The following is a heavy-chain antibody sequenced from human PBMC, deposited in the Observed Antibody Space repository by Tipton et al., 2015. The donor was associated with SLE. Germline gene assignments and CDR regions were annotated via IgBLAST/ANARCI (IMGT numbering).Heavy chain of an antibody. Sequence: TLSLTCTVSGASISSYYWSWIRQPPGKGLEWIGYIYYSGSTIHNPSLKSRVTISVDTSKNQFSLKLSSVTAADTAVYYCARHRDDDILTGYYRGDAFDIWGQGTMVTVSS. V-gene: IGHV4-59*08. J-gene: IGHJ3*02. CDR2: IYYSGST. CDR1: GASISSYY. CDR3: ARHRDDDILTGYYRGDAFDI. D-gene: IGHD3-9*01.